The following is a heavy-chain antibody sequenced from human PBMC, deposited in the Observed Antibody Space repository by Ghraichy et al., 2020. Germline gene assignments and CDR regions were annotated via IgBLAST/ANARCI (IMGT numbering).Heavy chain of an antibody. J-gene: IGHJ4*02. CDR1: GFTFSSYA. D-gene: IGHD4-17*01. CDR2: ISGSGGNT. CDR3: ALPRYGDYEFDY. Sequence: GGSLRLSCAASGFTFSSYAMSWVRQGPGKGLEWVSAISGSGGNTYYTDSVKGRFTISRDNSKNMLYLQMNSLRAEDTAVYYCALPRYGDYEFDYWGQGTLVTVSS. V-gene: IGHV3-23*01.